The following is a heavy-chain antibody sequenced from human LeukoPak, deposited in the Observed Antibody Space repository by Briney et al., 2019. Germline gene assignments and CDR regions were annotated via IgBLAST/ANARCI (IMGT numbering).Heavy chain of an antibody. Sequence: PGGSLRLSCAASGFTFSSYSMNWVRQAPGKGLEWVSSISSSSSYIYYADSVKGRFTISRDNAKNSLYLQMNSLRAADTAVYYCARGVRYRQLVFDWLIVLERLDYWGQGTLVTVSS. V-gene: IGHV3-21*04. D-gene: IGHD6-13*01. J-gene: IGHJ4*02. CDR1: GFTFSSYS. CDR2: ISSSSSYI. CDR3: ARGVRYRQLVFDWLIVLERLDY.